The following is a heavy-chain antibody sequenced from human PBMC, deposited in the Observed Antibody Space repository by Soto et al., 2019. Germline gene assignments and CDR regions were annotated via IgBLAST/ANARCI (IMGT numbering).Heavy chain of an antibody. J-gene: IGHJ3*02. D-gene: IGHD3-10*01. CDR1: GFTFSSYG. CDR3: ARVWGGAFDI. CDR2: ISYDGSNK. V-gene: IGHV3-30*03. Sequence: PGGSLRLSCAASGFTFSSYGMHWVRQAPGKGLEWVAVISYDGSNKYYADSVKGRFTISRDNSKNTLYLQMNSLRAEDTAVYYCARVWGGAFDIWGQGTMVTVS.